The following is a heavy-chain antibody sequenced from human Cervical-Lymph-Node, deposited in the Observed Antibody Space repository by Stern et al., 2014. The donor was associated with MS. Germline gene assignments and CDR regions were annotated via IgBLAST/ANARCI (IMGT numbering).Heavy chain of an antibody. D-gene: IGHD3-22*01. Sequence: EMQLVGSGGGLIQPGGSLRLSCAVSGYSVSTNYMSWIRQAPGKGLEWVAVIYSGGSTYHADSVRGRFTISRDNARNTLSLQMDSLRAEDTAVYYCARDYYDSRGYSHWGQGTLVTVSS. CDR3: ARDYYDSRGYSH. CDR2: IYSGGST. CDR1: GYSVSTNY. J-gene: IGHJ4*02. V-gene: IGHV3-53*01.